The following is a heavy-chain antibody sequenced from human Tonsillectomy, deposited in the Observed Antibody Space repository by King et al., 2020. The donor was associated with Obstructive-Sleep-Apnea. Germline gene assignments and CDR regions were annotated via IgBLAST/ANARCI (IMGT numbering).Heavy chain of an antibody. CDR2: ISSSSSTI. J-gene: IGHJ4*02. CDR1: GFTFGSYS. CDR3: ARATYGDYEVFDY. Sequence: VQLVESGGGLVQPGGSLRLSCAASGFTFGSYSMNWVRQAPGKGLEWVSYISSSSSTIYYADSVKGRFTISRDNAKNSLYLQMNSLRAEDTAMYYCARATYGDYEVFDYWGQGTLVTVSS. D-gene: IGHD4-17*01. V-gene: IGHV3-48*01.